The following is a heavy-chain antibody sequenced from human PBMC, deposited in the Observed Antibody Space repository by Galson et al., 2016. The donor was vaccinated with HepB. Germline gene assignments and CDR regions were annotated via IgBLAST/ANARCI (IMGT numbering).Heavy chain of an antibody. J-gene: IGHJ4*02. CDR3: ARGWDLDY. Sequence: SLRLSCAAPGITFSRYWMTWVRQSPGKGLEWVAVISYDGSNKYHADSVKGRFTISRDNSKNTLYLQINSLRAEDTAVYYCARGWDLDYWGQGTLVTVSS. V-gene: IGHV3-30*03. CDR1: GITFSRYW. D-gene: IGHD1-26*01. CDR2: ISYDGSNK.